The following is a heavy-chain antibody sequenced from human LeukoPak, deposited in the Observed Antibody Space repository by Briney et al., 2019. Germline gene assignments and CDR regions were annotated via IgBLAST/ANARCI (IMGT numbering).Heavy chain of an antibody. Sequence: SETLSLTCTVSGGSISGYYWSWVRQPAGKGLEWIGRMYAGGSTNYNPSLKSRVTISLDTSKNQFSLQLKSLPAADTPLYYCARGLFCSVDLRSGGDAFAIWGRGTMVSVSS. V-gene: IGHV4-4*07. CDR1: GGSISGYY. CDR3: ARGLFCSVDLRSGGDAFAI. CDR2: MYAGGST. D-gene: IGHD3-3*01. J-gene: IGHJ3*02.